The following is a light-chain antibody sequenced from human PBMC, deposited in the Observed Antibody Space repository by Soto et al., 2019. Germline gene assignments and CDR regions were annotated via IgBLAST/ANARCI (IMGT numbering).Light chain of an antibody. CDR3: QRYGISPT. V-gene: IGKV3-20*01. CDR1: HSVSSNY. CDR2: DVS. J-gene: IGKJ1*01. Sequence: EIVLTQSPGTLSLSPGERATLSCRSSHSVSSNYLAWYQQKPGQAPRLLIYDVSRRATGIPARFSGSGSWTDVTLSISRLEPGDFAVYYCQRYGISPTFGQGTQVAIK.